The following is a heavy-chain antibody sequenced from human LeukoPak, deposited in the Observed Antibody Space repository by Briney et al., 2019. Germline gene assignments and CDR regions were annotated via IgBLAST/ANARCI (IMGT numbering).Heavy chain of an antibody. V-gene: IGHV1-2*06. CDR3: ARTGGYCSGGSCYSNWFDP. D-gene: IGHD2-15*01. CDR2: INPNSGGT. Sequence: ASVKVSCKASGYTFTGYYMHWVRQAPGQGLEWMGRINPNSGGTNYAQKFQGSVTMTRDTSISTAYIELSRLRSDDTAVYYCARTGGYCSGGSCYSNWFDPWGQGTLVTVSS. J-gene: IGHJ5*02. CDR1: GYTFTGYY.